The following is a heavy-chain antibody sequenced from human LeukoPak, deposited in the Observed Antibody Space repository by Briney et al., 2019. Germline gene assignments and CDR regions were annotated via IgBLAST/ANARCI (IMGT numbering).Heavy chain of an antibody. D-gene: IGHD5/OR15-5a*01. V-gene: IGHV3-7*01. CDR1: GFTFSSYW. CDR2: RKLDGSET. J-gene: IGHJ4*02. Sequence: GGSLGLSCAASGFTFSSYWMTWVRQSPGKGLERVANRKLDGSETYYVDSVKGRFTIYRDNAKNSLYLQMNSLRAEDTAVYYCARINSVNYYFDYWGQGTLVTVSS. CDR3: ARINSVNYYFDY.